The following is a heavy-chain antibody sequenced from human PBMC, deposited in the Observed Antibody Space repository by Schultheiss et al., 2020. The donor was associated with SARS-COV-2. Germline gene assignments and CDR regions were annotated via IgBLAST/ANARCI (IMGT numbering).Heavy chain of an antibody. CDR2: IYYSGST. J-gene: IGHJ4*02. Sequence: SETLSLTCTVSGGSISSSSYYWGWIRQPPGKGLEWIGSIYYSGSTYYNPSLKSRVTISVDTFKNQFSLKLSSVTAADTAVYYCASGSGWELLHWGQGTLVTVSS. CDR1: GGSISSSSYY. CDR3: ASGSGWELLH. V-gene: IGHV4-39*07. D-gene: IGHD1-26*01.